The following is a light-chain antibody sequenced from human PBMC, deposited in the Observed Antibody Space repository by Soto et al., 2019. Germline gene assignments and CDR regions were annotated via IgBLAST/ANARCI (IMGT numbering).Light chain of an antibody. CDR2: EVS. CDR3: STHRGDITVV. Sequence: QSVLTQPASVSGSPGQSITISCTGTSSDVGGYDYVSWYQHHPGKAPKLLIFEVSNRPSGVSNRFSGSKSGNTASLTISGLQAEDEDDYYCSTHRGDITVVFGGWTKLTVL. V-gene: IGLV2-14*01. CDR1: SSDVGGYDY. J-gene: IGLJ2*01.